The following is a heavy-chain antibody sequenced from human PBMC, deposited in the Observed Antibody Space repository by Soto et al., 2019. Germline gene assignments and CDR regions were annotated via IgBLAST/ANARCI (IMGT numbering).Heavy chain of an antibody. D-gene: IGHD3-9*01. CDR2: INAGNGNT. V-gene: IGHV1-3*05. Sequence: QVQLVQSGAEEKKPGASVKVSCKASGYTFTSYAIHWVRQAPGQRLEWMGWINAGNGNTKYSQKFQGRVTITRDTSASTAYMELSRLKPEDTAVYNFARRDWLLFDYWAQGTLFTISS. J-gene: IGHJ4*02. CDR3: ARRDWLLFDY. CDR1: GYTFTSYA.